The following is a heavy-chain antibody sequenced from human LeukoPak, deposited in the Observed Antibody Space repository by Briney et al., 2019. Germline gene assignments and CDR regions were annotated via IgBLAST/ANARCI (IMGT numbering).Heavy chain of an antibody. J-gene: IGHJ4*02. CDR1: GASISSYY. Sequence: SETLSLTCTVSGASISSYYWNWIRQPPGKGLEWIGYIYYSGSTNYNPSLKSRVTISLDTSKNQFSLKLSSVTAADTAVYYCARGEAGTTTDFDYWGQGTLVTASS. V-gene: IGHV4-59*01. CDR3: ARGEAGTTTDFDY. D-gene: IGHD1-26*01. CDR2: IYYSGST.